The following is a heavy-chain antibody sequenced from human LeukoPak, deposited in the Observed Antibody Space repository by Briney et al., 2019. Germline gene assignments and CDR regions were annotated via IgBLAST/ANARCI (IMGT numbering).Heavy chain of an antibody. CDR2: IYHSGST. D-gene: IGHD2-15*01. CDR1: GASISSTNW. CDR3: ARAHSGGSQVYYYYYMDV. J-gene: IGHJ6*03. Sequence: PSETLSLTCAVSGASISSTNWWSWVRQSPGKGLEWIGEIYHSGSTNYNPSLKSRVTMSVDKSKNHFSLELSSVTAADTAVYYCARAHSGGSQVYYYYYMDVWGKGTTVTVSS. V-gene: IGHV4-4*02.